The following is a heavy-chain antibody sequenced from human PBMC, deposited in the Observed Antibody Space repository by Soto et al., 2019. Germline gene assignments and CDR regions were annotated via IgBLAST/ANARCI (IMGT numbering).Heavy chain of an antibody. V-gene: IGHV4-31*03. Sequence: TLSLTCTVSGGSISSGGYYWSWIRQDPGKGLEWIGYISYTGSSYENPTLTSRVTISVDTSKNQFSLKVRSVTAADTAVYYCARVGEYCSTTSCNHYYSYGLDVWGQGTTVTVSS. D-gene: IGHD2-2*01. CDR2: ISYTGSS. CDR3: ARVGEYCSTTSCNHYYSYGLDV. J-gene: IGHJ6*02. CDR1: GGSISSGGYY.